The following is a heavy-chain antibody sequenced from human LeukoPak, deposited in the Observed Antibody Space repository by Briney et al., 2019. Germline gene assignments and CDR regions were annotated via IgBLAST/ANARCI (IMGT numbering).Heavy chain of an antibody. J-gene: IGHJ3*01. D-gene: IGHD6-6*01. V-gene: IGHV4-34*01. Sequence: SETLSLTCAVYGGSFSGYYWSWIRQPPGKGLEWIGEINHSGSTDYNPSLKSRVTISVDTSKNQFSLKLSSVTAADTAVYYCARTSIAARRANAFDARGQGTMVAVSS. CDR3: ARTSIAARRANAFDA. CDR2: INHSGST. CDR1: GGSFSGYY.